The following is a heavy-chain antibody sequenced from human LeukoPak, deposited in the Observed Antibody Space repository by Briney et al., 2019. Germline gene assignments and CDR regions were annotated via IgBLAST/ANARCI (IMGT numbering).Heavy chain of an antibody. CDR3: AKDVCTSPRCLLYFDS. CDR1: GFAFSNYA. V-gene: IGHV3-23*01. J-gene: IGHJ4*02. D-gene: IGHD2-8*01. Sequence: PGGSLGLSCTTSGFAFSNYAMNWVRQAPGKGPEWVSGISGFNTYYADSVKGRFTIFRDNSKNVLYLQMDRLRAEDTAVYSCAKDVCTSPRCLLYFDSWGQGTLVTVSS. CDR2: ISGFNT.